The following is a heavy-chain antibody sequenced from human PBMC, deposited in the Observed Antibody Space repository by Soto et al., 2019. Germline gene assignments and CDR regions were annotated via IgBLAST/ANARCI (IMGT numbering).Heavy chain of an antibody. J-gene: IGHJ6*03. D-gene: IGHD4-4*01. CDR2: IIPILGIA. V-gene: IGHV1-69*04. Sequence: PSVKVSCKASGGTFSSYTISWVRQAPGQGLEWMGRIIPILGIANYAQKFQGRVTITADKSTSTAYMELSSLRSEDTAVYYCARDHPLSNYYYYYYMDVWGKGTTVTVSS. CDR1: GGTFSSYT. CDR3: ARDHPLSNYYYYYYMDV.